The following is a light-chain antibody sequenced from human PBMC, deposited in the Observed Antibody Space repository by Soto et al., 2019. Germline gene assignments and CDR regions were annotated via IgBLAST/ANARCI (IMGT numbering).Light chain of an antibody. CDR2: LNNDGGH. V-gene: IGLV4-69*01. CDR1: SGHSSYA. Sequence: QLVLTQSPSASASLGASVKLTCTLSSGHSSYAIAWHQKQPGKGPRYLMDLNNDGGHTKGDGIPDRFSGSSSGAERYLIISSLQSEDEADYYCQTWGTGFQVFGGGTQLTVL. CDR3: QTWGTGFQV. J-gene: IGLJ2*01.